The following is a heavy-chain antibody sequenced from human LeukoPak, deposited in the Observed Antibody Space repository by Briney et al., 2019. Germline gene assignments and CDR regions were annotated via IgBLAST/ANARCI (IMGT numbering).Heavy chain of an antibody. CDR1: GGSFSGYY. Sequence: SETLSLTCAVYGGSFSGYYWAWIRQPPGKGLEWIGYIYHSGGTNYNPSLKSRVTISVDTSKNQFSLKLSSVTAADTAVYYCARLETSSGSLSYFYYWGQGTLVTVSS. D-gene: IGHD6-19*01. J-gene: IGHJ4*02. CDR2: IYHSGGT. CDR3: ARLETSSGSLSYFYY. V-gene: IGHV4-34*01.